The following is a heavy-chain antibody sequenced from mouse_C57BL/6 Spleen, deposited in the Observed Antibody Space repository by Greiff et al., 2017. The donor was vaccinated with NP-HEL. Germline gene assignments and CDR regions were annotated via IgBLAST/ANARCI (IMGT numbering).Heavy chain of an antibody. V-gene: IGHV7-3*01. D-gene: IGHD2-10*02. Sequence: EVKLVESGGGLVQPGGSLSLSCAASGFTFTDYYMSWVRQPPGKALEWLGFIRNKATGYTTEYSASVKGRFTISRDNSQSILYLQMIALRAEDSSTNYCARYEYEDWFAYWGQGTVDTVSA. CDR1: GFTFTDYY. J-gene: IGHJ3*01. CDR2: IRNKATGYTT. CDR3: ARYEYEDWFAY.